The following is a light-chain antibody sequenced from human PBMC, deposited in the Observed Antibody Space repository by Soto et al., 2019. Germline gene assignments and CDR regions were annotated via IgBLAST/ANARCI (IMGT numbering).Light chain of an antibody. CDR2: NNN. Sequence: QSVLTQPPSASGTPGQRVTISCSGSSSNIGSNTVSWYQQLPGTAPRLLIYNNNQRPSGVPDRFSDSKSGTSASLAISGLQSEDEADYYCAAWDDSLNGPVFGGGTKVTVL. CDR3: AAWDDSLNGPV. V-gene: IGLV1-44*01. CDR1: SSNIGSNT. J-gene: IGLJ2*01.